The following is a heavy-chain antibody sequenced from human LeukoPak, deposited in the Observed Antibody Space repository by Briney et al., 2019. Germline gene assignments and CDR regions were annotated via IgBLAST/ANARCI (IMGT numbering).Heavy chain of an antibody. CDR2: ISAYNGKT. Sequence: ASVKVSCKASGYTFSSYGISWVRQAPGQGLEWMGWISAYNGKTKYAQKLQGRVTMTTETSTSTAYMELRSLRSDDTAVYYCARDPSNSGYDYLYYFDYWGQGTLVTVSS. CDR3: ARDPSNSGYDYLYYFDY. J-gene: IGHJ4*02. D-gene: IGHD5-12*01. V-gene: IGHV1-18*01. CDR1: GYTFSSYG.